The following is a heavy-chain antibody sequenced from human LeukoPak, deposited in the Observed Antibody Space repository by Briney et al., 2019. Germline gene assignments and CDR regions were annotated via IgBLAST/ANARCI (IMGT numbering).Heavy chain of an antibody. V-gene: IGHV3-43*01. D-gene: IGHD3-22*01. CDR2: ISWDDGGT. J-gene: IGHJ4*02. CDR1: GFTFHDYT. Sequence: GGSLRLSCAASGFTFHDYTMHWVRQAPGKDLEWVSVISWDDGGTYYEDSVKGRFTISRDNSKNSLYLQMNSLRTDDTALYYCAREYYDSGAYYSLDSWGRGTLVTVSS. CDR3: AREYYDSGAYYSLDS.